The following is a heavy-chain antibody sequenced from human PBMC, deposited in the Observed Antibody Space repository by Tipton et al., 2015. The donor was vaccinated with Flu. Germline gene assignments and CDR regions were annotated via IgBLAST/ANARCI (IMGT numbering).Heavy chain of an antibody. Sequence: TLSLTCTVSGDSISSGGAYWSWIRQHPGKGLEWIGCIYYSGSTYYNPSLQSRVSIPVDTSKNQFSLKLNSVTAADTAVYYCARDQGFGGGISYDYYALAVWGQGTTVTVSS. V-gene: IGHV4-31*03. J-gene: IGHJ6*02. CDR2: IYYSGST. D-gene: IGHD3-10*01. CDR1: GDSISSGGAY. CDR3: ARDQGFGGGISYDYYALAV.